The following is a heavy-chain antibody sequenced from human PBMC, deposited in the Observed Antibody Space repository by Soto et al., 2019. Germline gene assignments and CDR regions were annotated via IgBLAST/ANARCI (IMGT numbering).Heavy chain of an antibody. V-gene: IGHV3-33*01. CDR2: IWYDGINK. CDR3: ARVGAYYASDY. Sequence: QEQLVESGGGVAQPGRSLRLSCAASGFTFTNYGMQWVRQAPGKGLEWVAVIWYDGINKHYAESVKGRFTISRDNSKNRLYLQMNRLRVEDTAVYHCARVGAYYASDYWGQGTLVTVSS. CDR1: GFTFTNYG. J-gene: IGHJ4*02. D-gene: IGHD3-3*01.